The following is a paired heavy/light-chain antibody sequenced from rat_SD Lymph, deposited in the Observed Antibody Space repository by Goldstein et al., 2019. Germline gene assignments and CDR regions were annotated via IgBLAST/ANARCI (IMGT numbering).Heavy chain of an antibody. CDR1: GFTFSNYD. CDR2: ISTGGGNT. Sequence: EVQLVESGGGLVQPGRSLKLSCAASGFTFSNYDMAWVRQAPTKGLEWVASISTGGGNTYYRDSVKGRFTISRDNAKSTLYLQMDSLRSEDTATYYCARGGYDGPMDAWGQGASVTVSS. D-gene: IGHD1-12*02. V-gene: IGHV5S23*01. J-gene: IGHJ4*01. CDR3: ARGGYDGPMDA.
Light chain of an antibody. Sequence: DIQMTQSPSSMSASLGDTVTINCLASQDIGNYLSWYQQKPGKSPKLMIYGATNLEDGVPSRFSGSRSGSDYSLTINSLGYDDEGIYHCHQYYEYPLTFGSGTKLEIK. CDR3: HQYYEYPLT. J-gene: IGKJ5*01. CDR1: QDIGNY. CDR2: GAT. V-gene: IGKV14S8*01.